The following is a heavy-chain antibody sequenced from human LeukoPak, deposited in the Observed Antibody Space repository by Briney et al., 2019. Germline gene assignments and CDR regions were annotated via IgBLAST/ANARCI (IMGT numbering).Heavy chain of an antibody. J-gene: IGHJ4*02. D-gene: IGHD6-13*01. CDR1: GYTFTGYY. V-gene: IGHV1-2*02. CDR3: ARERTAAGQYFDY. Sequence: ASVTVSCKASGYTFTGYYMHWVRQAPGQGLEWMGWINPNSGGTNYAQKFQGRVTMTRDTPISTAYMELSRLRSDDTAVYYCARERTAAGQYFDYWGQGTLVTVSS. CDR2: INPNSGGT.